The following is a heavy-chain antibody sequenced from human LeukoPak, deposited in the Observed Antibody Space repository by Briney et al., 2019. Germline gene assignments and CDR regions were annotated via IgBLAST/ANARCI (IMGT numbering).Heavy chain of an antibody. CDR1: GYTFTSYD. Sequence: ASVKVSCKASGYTFTSYDISWVRQAPGQGLEWMGWISTYNDNNHYAQKLQGRVTMTTDTSTSTVYMELKSLRSDDTAVYYCARIQSRIIAARPGNPAFDYWGQGTLVTVSS. D-gene: IGHD6-6*01. V-gene: IGHV1-18*01. CDR2: ISTYNDNN. CDR3: ARIQSRIIAARPGNPAFDY. J-gene: IGHJ4*02.